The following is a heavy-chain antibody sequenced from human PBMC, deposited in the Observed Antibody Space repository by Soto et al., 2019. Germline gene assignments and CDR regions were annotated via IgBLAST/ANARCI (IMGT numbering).Heavy chain of an antibody. V-gene: IGHV4-4*02. D-gene: IGHD2-8*01. J-gene: IGHJ6*02. CDR1: GGSISSSNW. CDR2: IYYSVST. CDR3: ARVYDCTNGVCYGYYYYGMDV. Sequence: SETLSLTCAVSGGSISSSNWWSWVRQPQGKGLEWIGEIYYSVSTKYNPSLKSRVTISGDKSKNQFSLKLSSLTAADTAVYYCARVYDCTNGVCYGYYYYGMDVWGQGTTVTVSS.